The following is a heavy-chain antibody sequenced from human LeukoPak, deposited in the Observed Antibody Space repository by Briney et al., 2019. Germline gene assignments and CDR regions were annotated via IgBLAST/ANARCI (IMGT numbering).Heavy chain of an antibody. J-gene: IGHJ5*02. CDR3: AKKTCTSANCDRGWFDP. CDR2: ISVRDGDT. V-gene: IGHV3-23*01. Sequence: PGGSLRLSCAASGFTVSHYGMSWVRQAPGKGLEWVSTISVRDGDTYYADSVKGRFTISRDNSKSTLYLQMNSLRPEDTALYYCAKKTCTSANCDRGWFDPWGQGTLVTVSS. CDR1: GFTVSHYG. D-gene: IGHD2-8*02.